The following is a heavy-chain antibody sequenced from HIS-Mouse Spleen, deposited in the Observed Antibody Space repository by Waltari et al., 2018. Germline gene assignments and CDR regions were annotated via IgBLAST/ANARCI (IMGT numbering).Heavy chain of an antibody. Sequence: EVQLVQSGGGLVKPGGSLRLSCAASGFTFSSYSMNWVRQAPGKGVEWVSSSSSSSSYIYYADSVKGRFTISRDNAKNSLYLQMNSLRAEDTAVYYCARRLLTGDAFDIWGQGTMVTVSS. CDR2: SSSSSSYI. J-gene: IGHJ3*02. CDR1: GFTFSSYS. V-gene: IGHV3-21*01. D-gene: IGHD7-27*01. CDR3: ARRLLTGDAFDI.